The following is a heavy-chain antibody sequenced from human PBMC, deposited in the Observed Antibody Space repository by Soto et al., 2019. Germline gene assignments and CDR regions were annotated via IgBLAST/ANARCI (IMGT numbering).Heavy chain of an antibody. Sequence: QVQLVESGGGVVQPGRSLRLSCAASGFTFSSYAMHWVRQAPGKGLEWVAVISYDGSNKYYADSVKGRFTISRDNSKNTLYLQMNSLRAEDTAVYYCARGGSEGSSSLGYYFDYWGQGTLVTVSS. V-gene: IGHV3-30-3*01. CDR2: ISYDGSNK. J-gene: IGHJ4*02. CDR1: GFTFSSYA. D-gene: IGHD6-6*01. CDR3: ARGGSEGSSSLGYYFDY.